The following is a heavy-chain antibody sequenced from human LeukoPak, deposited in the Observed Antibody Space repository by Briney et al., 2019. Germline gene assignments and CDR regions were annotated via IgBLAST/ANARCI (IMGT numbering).Heavy chain of an antibody. J-gene: IGHJ4*01. CDR2: ISSSGSTI. V-gene: IGHV3-48*02. D-gene: IGHD6-19*01. CDR3: ARYGCGWGFDY. CDR1: GFTFSSYS. Sequence: GGSLRLSCAVSGFTFSSYSMNWVRQAPGKGLEWVSYISSSGSTIYYADSVKGRFTISRDNAKNSLYPQMNSLRDEDTAVYFCARYGCGWGFDYWGQGTLVTVSS.